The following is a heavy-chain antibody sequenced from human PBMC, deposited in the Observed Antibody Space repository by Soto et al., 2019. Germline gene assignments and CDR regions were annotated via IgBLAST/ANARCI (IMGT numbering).Heavy chain of an antibody. CDR2: IYYSGST. Sequence: PSETLSLTCTVSGGSISGYYWGWIRQPPGKGLEWIGSIYYSGSTYYNPSLKSRVTISVDTSKNQFSLKLSSVTAADTAVYYCARHEAPSGWYFDYWGQGTLVTSPQ. D-gene: IGHD6-19*01. CDR1: GGSISGYY. J-gene: IGHJ4*02. CDR3: ARHEAPSGWYFDY. V-gene: IGHV4-39*01.